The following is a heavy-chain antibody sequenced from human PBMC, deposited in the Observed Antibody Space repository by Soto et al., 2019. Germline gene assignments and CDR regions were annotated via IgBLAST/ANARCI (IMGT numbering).Heavy chain of an antibody. Sequence: ASVKVSCKTSGGTFTKYIITWVRQAPGQGLEWVGRILPIADIANYSHKFQGRATITADRSTNTAYLEINSLTSDDTAVYYCAKYDIDAKDYMAVWGKGTTVTVSS. CDR3: AKYDIDAKDYMAV. CDR2: ILPIADIA. J-gene: IGHJ6*03. CDR1: GGTFTKYI. D-gene: IGHD1-1*01. V-gene: IGHV1-69*02.